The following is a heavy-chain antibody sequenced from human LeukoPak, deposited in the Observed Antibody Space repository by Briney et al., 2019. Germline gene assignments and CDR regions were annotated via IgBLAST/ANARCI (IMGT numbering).Heavy chain of an antibody. CDR2: ISGSGGST. V-gene: IGHV3-23*01. D-gene: IGHD1-26*01. J-gene: IGHJ4*02. CDR1: GFTFSSYA. CDR3: AKSVGATPIFDY. Sequence: PGGSLRLSCAASGFTFSSYAMSWVRQAPGKGMGWVSAISGSGGSTYYADSVKGRFTISRDNSKNTLYLQMNSLRAEDTAVYYCAKSVGATPIFDYWGQGTLVTVSS.